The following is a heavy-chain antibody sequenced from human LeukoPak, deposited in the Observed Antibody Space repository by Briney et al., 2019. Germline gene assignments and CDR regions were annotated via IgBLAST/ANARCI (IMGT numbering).Heavy chain of an antibody. CDR1: GFTFSSYG. CDR2: ISSSSSYI. CDR3: VRSPTDYYSSGSPYYMDV. V-gene: IGHV3-21*01. D-gene: IGHD3-10*01. J-gene: IGHJ6*03. Sequence: PGGSLRLSCAASGFTFSSYGMHWVRQAPGKGLEWVSSISSSSSYIYYADSVKGRFTISRDNAKNSLYLQMNSLRAEDTAVYSCVRSPTDYYSSGSPYYMDVWGKGTTVTISS.